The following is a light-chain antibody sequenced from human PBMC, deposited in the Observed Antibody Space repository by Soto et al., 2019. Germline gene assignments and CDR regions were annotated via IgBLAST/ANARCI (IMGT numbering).Light chain of an antibody. CDR3: ATWDDSLTGPV. V-gene: IGLV1-47*02. CDR1: YSNIGRNP. Sequence: QSVLTQPPSASGTPGQRVTISCSGSYSNIGRNPVYWYQQVPGTAPKLLFYTDDQRPSGVPDRFSASKSGTSASLAISGLRSEDEADYYCATWDDSLTGPVFGGGTQLTVL. CDR2: TDD. J-gene: IGLJ3*02.